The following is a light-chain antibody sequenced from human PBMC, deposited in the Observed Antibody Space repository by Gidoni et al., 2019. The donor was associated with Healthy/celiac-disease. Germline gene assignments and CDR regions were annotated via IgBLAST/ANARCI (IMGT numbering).Light chain of an antibody. V-gene: IGKV1-6*01. Sequence: AIQMTQPPSSLSASVGDTVTITCRASQGIRNDLGWYKQKPGKAPKILIYAASSLQSGVPSRFSGSGPGIDFTLTIRSRQPEAFATYYCLQDYHCPRTFGQGTKVEIK. CDR1: QGIRND. CDR2: AAS. CDR3: LQDYHCPRT. J-gene: IGKJ1*01.